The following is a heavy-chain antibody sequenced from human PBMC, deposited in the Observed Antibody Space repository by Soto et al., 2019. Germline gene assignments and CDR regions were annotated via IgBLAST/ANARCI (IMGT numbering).Heavy chain of an antibody. V-gene: IGHV3-30-3*01. Sequence: QVQLVESGGGVVQPGRSLRLSCAASGFTFSSYAMHWVRQAPGKGLEWVAVISYDGSNKYYADSVKGRFTISRGNSKNTLYLQMNSLRAEDTAVYYCARDLAEYYDFWSGSYGMDVWGQGTTVTVSS. J-gene: IGHJ6*02. CDR3: ARDLAEYYDFWSGSYGMDV. D-gene: IGHD3-3*01. CDR1: GFTFSSYA. CDR2: ISYDGSNK.